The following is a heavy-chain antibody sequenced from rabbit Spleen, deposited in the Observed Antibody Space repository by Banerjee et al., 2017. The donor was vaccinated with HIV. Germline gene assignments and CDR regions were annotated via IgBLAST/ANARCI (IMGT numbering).Heavy chain of an antibody. Sequence: QSLEESGGDLVKPGASLTLTCTASGVSFSDDSYMCWVRQAPGKGLEWIACIDAGSSGFTYFASWAKGRFTISKTSSTTVTLQMTSLTVADTAIYFCARDTSSSFSSYGMDLWGPGTLVTVS. CDR1: GVSFSDDSY. J-gene: IGHJ6*01. CDR3: ARDTSSSFSSYGMDL. CDR2: IDAGSSGFT. D-gene: IGHD1-1*01. V-gene: IGHV1S40*01.